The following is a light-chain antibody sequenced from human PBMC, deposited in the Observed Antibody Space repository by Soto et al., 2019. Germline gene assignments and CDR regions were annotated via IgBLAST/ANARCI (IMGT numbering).Light chain of an antibody. Sequence: EIVLTQSPATLSLSPGERXTLSCRASQSVSSYLAWYQQKPGQAPRLLIYDASNRATGIPARFSGGGSGTDFTLTISSLEPEDFAVYYCQQRFNWPRFTFGQGTKLEIK. CDR1: QSVSSY. V-gene: IGKV3-11*01. J-gene: IGKJ2*01. CDR2: DAS. CDR3: QQRFNWPRFT.